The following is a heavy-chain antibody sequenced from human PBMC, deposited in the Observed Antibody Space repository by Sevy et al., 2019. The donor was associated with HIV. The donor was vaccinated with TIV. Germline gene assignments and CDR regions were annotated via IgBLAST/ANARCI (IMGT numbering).Heavy chain of an antibody. V-gene: IGHV3-11*04. CDR3: ARDPLADIELWTHPDY. CDR2: ISNSGRNI. Sequence: GGSLRLSCAASGFVFSDYYMTWIRQAPGKGLECISYISNSGRNIYYADSVKGRFTISRDNAKNSLYLQMNSLRAEDTAVYYCARDPLADIELWTHPDYWGQGTLVTVSS. D-gene: IGHD5-18*01. J-gene: IGHJ4*02. CDR1: GFVFSDYY.